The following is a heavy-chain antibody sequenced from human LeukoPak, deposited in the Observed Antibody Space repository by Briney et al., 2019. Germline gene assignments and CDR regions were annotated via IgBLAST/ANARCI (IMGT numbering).Heavy chain of an antibody. CDR2: IYPGDSDT. CDR3: ARHSYTAMVHH. Sequence: GESLKISCKGSGYCITSYWIGWVRQMPGEGLEWMGIIYPGDSDTRYSPSFQGQVTISADKSISTAYLQWSSLKASDTAMYYCARHSYTAMVHHWGQGTLVTVSS. J-gene: IGHJ1*01. CDR1: GYCITSYW. V-gene: IGHV5-51*01. D-gene: IGHD5-18*01.